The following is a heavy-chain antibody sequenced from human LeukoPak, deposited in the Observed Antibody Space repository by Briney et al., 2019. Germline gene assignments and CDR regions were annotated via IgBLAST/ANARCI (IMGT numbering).Heavy chain of an antibody. CDR1: GFNFSYYA. D-gene: IGHD3-22*01. Sequence: GGSLRLSCTASGFNFSYYAMHWVRQAPGKGLAWVALIWFDGSNKYYDDSVKGRFTISRDNSKNTLYLQMNSLRAEDTAVYYCARDYYDSSGYRYYYYGMDVWGQGTTVTVSS. V-gene: IGHV3-30*02. J-gene: IGHJ6*02. CDR3: ARDYYDSSGYRYYYYGMDV. CDR2: IWFDGSNK.